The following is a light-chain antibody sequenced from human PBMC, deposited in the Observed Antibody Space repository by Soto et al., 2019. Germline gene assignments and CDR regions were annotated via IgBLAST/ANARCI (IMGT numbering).Light chain of an antibody. V-gene: IGKV3-20*01. Sequence: EIVLTQSPGTLSLSPGERATLSCRASQSVSSSYLAWYQQKPGQAPRLLIYGASSRATGIPDRFSGSGSGTDFTLTISRLEPEDFAVYYCQKYGSSPPTFGQGNKVEIK. CDR3: QKYGSSPPT. J-gene: IGKJ1*01. CDR2: GAS. CDR1: QSVSSSY.